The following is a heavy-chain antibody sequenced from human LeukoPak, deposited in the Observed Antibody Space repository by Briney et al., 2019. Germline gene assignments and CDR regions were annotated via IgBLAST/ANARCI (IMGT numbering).Heavy chain of an antibody. CDR2: VSFDGSNK. CDR1: GFTFSSSG. V-gene: IGHV3-33*01. J-gene: IGHJ6*02. Sequence: PGGSLRLSCAASGFTFSSSGMHWVRQAPGKGLEWVAVVSFDGSNKYFEDSVKGRFSISRDNSRNTLYLQMNSLRAEDTAVYYCARAGRGWFGSMDVWGQGTTVTVSS. CDR3: ARAGRGWFGSMDV. D-gene: IGHD3-10*01.